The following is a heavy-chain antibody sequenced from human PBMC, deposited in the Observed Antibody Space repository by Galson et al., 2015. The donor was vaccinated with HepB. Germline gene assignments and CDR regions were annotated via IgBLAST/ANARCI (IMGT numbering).Heavy chain of an antibody. D-gene: IGHD3-9*01. Sequence: TLSLTCTVSGGSISSDYKYWAWIRQAPEKGLEWLGYLYYSGSTHYNPSLKSRVSISMDTSKNQFSLKLRSVTAADPAVYYCAREDVSHILDCWGQGTLITVTS. V-gene: IGHV4-30-4*01. CDR3: AREDVSHILDC. J-gene: IGHJ4*02. CDR2: LYYSGST. CDR1: GGSISSDYKY.